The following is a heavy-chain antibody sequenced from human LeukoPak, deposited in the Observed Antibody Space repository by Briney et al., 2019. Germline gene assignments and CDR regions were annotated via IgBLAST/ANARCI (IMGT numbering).Heavy chain of an antibody. CDR3: AKGYTNDVNMEVWLDP. J-gene: IGHJ5*02. Sequence: SETLSLTCTVSGGSIRSRSYCWAWIRQPPGKGLGWIGTIYFSGNTDYNTSLKRRVTMSEDTSQNQISLRLSSMTAADTAIYYCAKGYTNDVNMEVWLDPWGQGTLVTVSS. CDR1: GGSIRSRSYC. V-gene: IGHV4-39*07. CDR2: IYFSGNT. D-gene: IGHD2-8*01.